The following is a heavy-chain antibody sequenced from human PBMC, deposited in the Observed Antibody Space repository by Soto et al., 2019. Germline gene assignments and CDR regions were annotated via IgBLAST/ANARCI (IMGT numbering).Heavy chain of an antibody. CDR3: ASSGYCSGGSCSFPLCYYYGMDV. J-gene: IGHJ6*02. D-gene: IGHD2-15*01. V-gene: IGHV1-69*12. CDR1: GGTFSSYA. CDR2: IIPIFGTA. Sequence: QDQLVQSGAEMKKPGSSVKVSCKASGGTFSSYAISWVRQAPGQGLEWMGGIIPIFGTADYAQKFQGRATITADESTGTAYMELSSLRSEDTAVYYCASSGYCSGGSCSFPLCYYYGMDVWGQGTTFTVSS.